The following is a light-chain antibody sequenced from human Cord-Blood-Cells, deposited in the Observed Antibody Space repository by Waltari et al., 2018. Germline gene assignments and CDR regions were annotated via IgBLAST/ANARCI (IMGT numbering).Light chain of an antibody. CDR2: DAS. CDR3: QQFNSYPLT. CDR1: QGISSA. Sequence: AIQLTQSPSSLSASVGDRVTITCRASQGISSALDWYQQKPGKAPTLLIYDASSLESGVPSRFSGSGSGTDFTLTISSLQPEDFATYYCQQFNSYPLTFGGGTKVEIK. V-gene: IGKV1-13*02. J-gene: IGKJ4*01.